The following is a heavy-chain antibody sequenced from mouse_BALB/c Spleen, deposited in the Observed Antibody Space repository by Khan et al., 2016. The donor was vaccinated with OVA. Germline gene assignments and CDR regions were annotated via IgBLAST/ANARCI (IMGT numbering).Heavy chain of an antibody. CDR1: GYSITSGYS. V-gene: IGHV3-1*02. CDR3: ARDGNYMDY. D-gene: IGHD2-1*01. Sequence: EVQLQESGPDLVKPSQSLALTCTVTGYSITSGYSWHWIRQFPGNKLEWMGYIYYRGSINYNPSLKSRISITRDTSTNQVFLQLISVTTEDTATYYCARDGNYMDYWGQGTPVTVSS. CDR2: IYYRGSI. J-gene: IGHJ4*01.